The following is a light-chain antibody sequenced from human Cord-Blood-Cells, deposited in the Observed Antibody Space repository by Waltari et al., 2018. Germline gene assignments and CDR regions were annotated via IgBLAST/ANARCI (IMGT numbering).Light chain of an antibody. CDR3: QQYNNWPSWT. CDR2: GAS. V-gene: IGKV3-15*01. CDR1: QRVSSN. J-gene: IGKJ1*01. Sequence: ELVMTQSSVTLSLSPGERATLSCRASQRVSSNLDWNQQKPGQAPRLLIYGASTRATGIPARFSGSGSGTEFTLTISSLQSEDFAVYYCQQYNNWPSWTFGQGTKVEIK.